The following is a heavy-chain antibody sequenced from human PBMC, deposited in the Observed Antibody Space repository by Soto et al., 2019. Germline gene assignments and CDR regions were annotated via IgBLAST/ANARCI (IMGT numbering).Heavy chain of an antibody. J-gene: IGHJ4*02. CDR3: AREVYDTSGYFYY. CDR1: GFTFNTYT. V-gene: IGHV3-48*02. D-gene: IGHD3-22*01. Sequence: GGSLRLSCAASGFTFNTYTIHWVRQAPGKGLEWVASIRSSSNTMYYADSVKGRFTISSDNVKNSLYLQMSSLRDDDSAIYYCAREVYDTSGYFYYWGRGTRVTVSS. CDR2: IRSSSNTM.